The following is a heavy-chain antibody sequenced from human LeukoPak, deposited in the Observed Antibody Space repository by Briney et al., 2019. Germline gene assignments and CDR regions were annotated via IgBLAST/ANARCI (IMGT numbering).Heavy chain of an antibody. V-gene: IGHV4-30-4*08. Sequence: SQTLSLTCTVSGGSISSGDYYWSWIRQPPGKGLEWIGYIYYSGSTYYNPSLKSRVTISVDTSKNQFSLKLSSVTAADTGVYYCARDSRTPRTGDYYFDYWGQGTLVTVSS. CDR2: IYYSGST. CDR3: ARDSRTPRTGDYYFDY. CDR1: GGSISSGDYY. D-gene: IGHD7-27*01. J-gene: IGHJ4*02.